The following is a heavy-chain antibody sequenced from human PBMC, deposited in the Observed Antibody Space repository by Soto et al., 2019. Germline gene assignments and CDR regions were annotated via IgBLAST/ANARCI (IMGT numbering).Heavy chain of an antibody. D-gene: IGHD2-8*01. V-gene: IGHV4-34*01. CDR2: INHSGST. Sequence: SETLSLTCAVYDGSCNRSYWSWIRQPPGKGLEWIGEINHSGSTNYTPSLKSRVTISIDTSTNQFSLKLSSVTAADSVFYDWATTEICTLAFDV. CDR1: DGSCNRSY. CDR3: ATTEICTLAFDV. J-gene: IGHJ3*01.